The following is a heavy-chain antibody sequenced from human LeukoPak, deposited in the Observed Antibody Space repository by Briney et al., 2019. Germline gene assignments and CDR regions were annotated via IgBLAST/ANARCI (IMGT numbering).Heavy chain of an antibody. V-gene: IGHV3-30-3*01. Sequence: GGSLRLSCAASGFTFSSYAMHWVRQAPCKGLEWVAVISYDGSNKYYADSVKGRFTISRDNSKNTLYLQMNSLRAEDTAVYYCARERTTYYYDSSGPFNFDYWGQGTLVTVSS. CDR1: GFTFSSYA. J-gene: IGHJ4*02. D-gene: IGHD3-22*01. CDR2: ISYDGSNK. CDR3: ARERTTYYYDSSGPFNFDY.